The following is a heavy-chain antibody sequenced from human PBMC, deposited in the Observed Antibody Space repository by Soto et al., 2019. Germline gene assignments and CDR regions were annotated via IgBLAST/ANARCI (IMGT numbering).Heavy chain of an antibody. J-gene: IGHJ6*02. Sequence: GGSLRLSCAASGFTFSSYAMSWVRQAPGKGLEWVSAISGSGGSTYYADSVKGRFTISRDNSKNTLYLQMNSLRAEDTAVYYCAKGHTGRYVFLKHYYYYYGMHVWGQGTMVTVSS. CDR3: AKGHTGRYVFLKHYYYYYGMHV. CDR1: GFTFSSYA. V-gene: IGHV3-23*01. D-gene: IGHD3-10*02. CDR2: ISGSGGST.